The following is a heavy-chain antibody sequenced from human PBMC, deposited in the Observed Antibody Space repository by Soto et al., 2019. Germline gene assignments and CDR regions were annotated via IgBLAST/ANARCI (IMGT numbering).Heavy chain of an antibody. D-gene: IGHD2-8*01. CDR1: GFTFTSSA. Sequence: EASVKVSCKASGFTFTSSAFQWVRQARGQRLEWIGWIAVGSGYTNYAQRFQDRVTLTRDMSTATTYMELSRLTSEDTAIYYCEADATAWQQMVPSDYWGQGTLVTVSS. V-gene: IGHV1-58*01. CDR2: IAVGSGYT. J-gene: IGHJ4*02. CDR3: EADATAWQQMVPSDY.